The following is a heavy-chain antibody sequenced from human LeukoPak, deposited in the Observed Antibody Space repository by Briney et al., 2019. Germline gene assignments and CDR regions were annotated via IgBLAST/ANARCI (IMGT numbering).Heavy chain of an antibody. Sequence: GGSLRLSCAASGFTSSSYWMSWVRQAPGKGLEWVANIKQDRSDKFYVDSVKGRFTISRDNAKNSLYLQMSSLRAEDTAVYYCARGYQALYFDYWARKPWSPSPQ. V-gene: IGHV3-7*01. D-gene: IGHD3-16*02. CDR2: IKQDRSDK. CDR1: GFTSSSYW. CDR3: ARGYQALYFDY. J-gene: IGHJ4*02.